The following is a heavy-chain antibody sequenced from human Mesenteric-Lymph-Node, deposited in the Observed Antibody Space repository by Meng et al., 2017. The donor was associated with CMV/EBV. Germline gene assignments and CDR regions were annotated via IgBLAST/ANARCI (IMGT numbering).Heavy chain of an antibody. CDR1: GGSISSSSYY. CDR3: ARGLYCSRTSCFTGTGRFYYNMDV. CDR2: IYYSGST. Sequence: SETLSLTCTVPGGSISSSSYYWGWIRQPPGKGLEWIGSIYYSGSTYYNPSLKSRVTISVDTSKNQFSLKLSSVTAADTAVYYCARGLYCSRTSCFTGTGRFYYNMDVWGQGTMVTVSS. D-gene: IGHD2-2*01. J-gene: IGHJ6*02. V-gene: IGHV4-39*07.